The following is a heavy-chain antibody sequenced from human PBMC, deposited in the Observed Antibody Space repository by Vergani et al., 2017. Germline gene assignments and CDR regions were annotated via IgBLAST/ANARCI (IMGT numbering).Heavy chain of an antibody. CDR2: IIPIFGTA. CDR3: ARGQTYYDSSAPWGNWFDP. Sequence: QVQLMQSGPVMKKPGGSMKVSCKASGGTFSSYAISWVRQAPGQGLEWMGRIIPIFGTANYAQKFQGRVTITADESTSTAYMELSSLRSEDTAVYYCARGQTYYDSSAPWGNWFDPWGQGTLVTVSS. D-gene: IGHD3-22*01. V-gene: IGHV1-69*18. J-gene: IGHJ5*02. CDR1: GGTFSSYA.